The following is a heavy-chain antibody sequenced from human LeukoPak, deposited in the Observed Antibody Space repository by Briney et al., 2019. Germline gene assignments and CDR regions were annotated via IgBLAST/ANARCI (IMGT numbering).Heavy chain of an antibody. D-gene: IGHD6-19*01. J-gene: IGHJ4*02. Sequence: SGTLSLTCAVSGCSISSYDWSWIRQPPGKGLEWIGYIYDSGSTNYNPALKSRGTISVDTSKKQFSLKLSSVTAADTAVYSCARQYSSGSKLGYDYWGQGTLVTVSS. CDR3: ARQYSSGSKLGYDY. CDR1: GCSISSYD. CDR2: IYDSGST. V-gene: IGHV4-59*08.